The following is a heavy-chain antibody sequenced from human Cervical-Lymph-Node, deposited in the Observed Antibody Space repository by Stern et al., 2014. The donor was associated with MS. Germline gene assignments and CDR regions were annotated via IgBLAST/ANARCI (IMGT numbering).Heavy chain of an antibody. D-gene: IGHD3-10*01. CDR1: GGSINSGNYY. CDR3: ATSSGSPRRGFYFDY. V-gene: IGHV4-31*03. CDR2: IFYSGMT. Sequence: VQLVESGPGLVKPSQTLSLTCTVSGGSINSGNYYWTWIRQHPGKGLEWIGYIFYSGMTYYNPSLKSRLTISVDTSKNQFALKLSSGTAADPAVYYCATSSGSPRRGFYFDYWGQGILVTVSS. J-gene: IGHJ4*02.